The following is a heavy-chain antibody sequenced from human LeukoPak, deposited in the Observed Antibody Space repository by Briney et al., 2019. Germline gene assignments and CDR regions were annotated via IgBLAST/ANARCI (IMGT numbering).Heavy chain of an antibody. CDR1: GGSISSGSYY. V-gene: IGHV4-61*02. Sequence: SETLSLTCTVSGGSISSGSYYWSWIRQPAGKGLEWIGRIYTSGSTNYNPSLKSRVTISVDTSKNQFSLKLSSVTAADTAVYYCARLETTVVTHFDYWGQGTLVPVSS. CDR3: ARLETTVVTHFDY. CDR2: IYTSGST. D-gene: IGHD4-23*01. J-gene: IGHJ4*02.